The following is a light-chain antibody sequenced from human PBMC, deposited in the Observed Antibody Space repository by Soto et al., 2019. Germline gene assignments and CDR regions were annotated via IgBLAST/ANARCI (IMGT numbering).Light chain of an antibody. CDR1: SSNIGSNT. J-gene: IGLJ2*01. CDR2: SNN. V-gene: IGLV1-44*01. CDR3: VAWDDSLNGYVV. Sequence: VLNPPPSASGTPGQRVTISCSGSSSNIGSNTVNWYQQLPGTAPKLVIYSNNQRPSGVPDRFSGSKSGTSASLAISGLQSEDEADYYCVAWDDSLNGYVVFGGGTKVTVL.